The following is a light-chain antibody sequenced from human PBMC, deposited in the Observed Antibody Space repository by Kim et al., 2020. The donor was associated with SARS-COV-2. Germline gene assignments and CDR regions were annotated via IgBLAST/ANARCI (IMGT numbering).Light chain of an antibody. J-gene: IGKJ2*01. CDR2: GAS. CDR1: QSVSCN. Sequence: LSVSPGERATRSSRASQSVSCNLARNQQRPGQPSRFLLSGASTRATGIPARLSGSGSGAEFTLTISSLKSEDFAVYYCQQYSNWYTLGQGTKLEI. V-gene: IGKV3-15*01. CDR3: QQYSNWYT.